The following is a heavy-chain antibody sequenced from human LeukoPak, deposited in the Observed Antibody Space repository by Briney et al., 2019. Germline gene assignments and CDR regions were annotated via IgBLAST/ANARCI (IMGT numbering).Heavy chain of an antibody. CDR2: IYYSGST. J-gene: IGHJ5*02. V-gene: IGHV4-59*01. CDR1: GGSISSYY. CDR3: ARSQFSGNWFDP. Sequence: SETLSLTCTVSGGSISSYYWSWIRQPPGKGLEWIGYIYYSGSTNYNPSLKSRVTISVDTSKNQFSLKLTSVTAADTALYYCARSQFSGNWFDPWGQGTLVTVSS.